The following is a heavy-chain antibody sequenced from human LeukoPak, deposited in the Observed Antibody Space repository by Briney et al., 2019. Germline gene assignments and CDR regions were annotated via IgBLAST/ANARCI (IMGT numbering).Heavy chain of an antibody. CDR2: IRSKAYGGTT. V-gene: IGHV3-49*04. Sequence: PGGSLRLSCTACGFTFGDYAMSWVRQAPGKGLEWVGFIRSKAYGGTTEYAASVKGRFTISRDDSKSIAYLQMNSLKTEDTAVYYCTRVGGSYTFDYWGQGTLVTVSS. CDR1: GFTFGDYA. J-gene: IGHJ4*02. CDR3: TRVGGSYTFDY. D-gene: IGHD3-16*01.